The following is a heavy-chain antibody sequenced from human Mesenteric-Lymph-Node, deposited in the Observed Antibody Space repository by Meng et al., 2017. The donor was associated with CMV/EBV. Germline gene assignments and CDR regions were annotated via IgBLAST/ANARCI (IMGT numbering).Heavy chain of an antibody. J-gene: IGHJ4*02. Sequence: GGSLRLSCAASGFTFSSYSMNWVRQAPGKGLEWVSYISSSSSTIYYTDSVKGRFTISRDKAKNSLYLQMNSLRAEDTAVYYCARHHWGGGFDYWGQGTLVTVSS. CDR2: ISSSSSTI. V-gene: IGHV3-48*01. CDR3: ARHHWGGGFDY. CDR1: GFTFSSYS. D-gene: IGHD3-10*01.